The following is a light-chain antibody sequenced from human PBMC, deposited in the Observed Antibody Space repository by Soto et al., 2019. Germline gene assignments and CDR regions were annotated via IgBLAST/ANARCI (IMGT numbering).Light chain of an antibody. V-gene: IGLV2-14*03. CDR2: DVN. J-gene: IGLJ2*01. Sequence: QSVLTQPASVSGSPGQSITISCTGTSSDIGAYNFVSWYQEHPGKAPKLMLYDVNIRPSGVSNRFSGLNSGNTVSLTISGLQAEDEADYYCTSWTTSTNMIFGGGTKLTVL. CDR1: SSDIGAYNF. CDR3: TSWTTSTNMI.